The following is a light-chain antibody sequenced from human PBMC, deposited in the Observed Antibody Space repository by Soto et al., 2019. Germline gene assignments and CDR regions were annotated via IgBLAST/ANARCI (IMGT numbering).Light chain of an antibody. Sequence: QSVLTQPASVSGSPGQSITISCTGTKTDIGNYNLVSWYQRHPDKAPKLIIYEDTNRPSGISNRFSASKSGTTASLTISGLQAEDDADYHCSSFAGSGTLVVFGGGSKVTVL. CDR1: KTDIGNYNL. CDR3: SSFAGSGTLVV. CDR2: EDT. J-gene: IGLJ2*01. V-gene: IGLV2-23*01.